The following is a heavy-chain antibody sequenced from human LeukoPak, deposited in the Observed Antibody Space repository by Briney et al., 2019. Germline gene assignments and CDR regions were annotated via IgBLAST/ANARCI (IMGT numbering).Heavy chain of an antibody. V-gene: IGHV3-21*01. Sequence: GGSLRLSCAASGFTFSSYSMNWVRQAPGKGLEWVSSISSSSSYIYYGDSVKGRYTISRDNAKNSLYLLMNSLRAEDTAVYYCAREGIGTYFLDFWGQGTLVTVSS. CDR2: ISSSSSYI. D-gene: IGHD1-26*01. CDR3: AREGIGTYFLDF. CDR1: GFTFSSYS. J-gene: IGHJ4*02.